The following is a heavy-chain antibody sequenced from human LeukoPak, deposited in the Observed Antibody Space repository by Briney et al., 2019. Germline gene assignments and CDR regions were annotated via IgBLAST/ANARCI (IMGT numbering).Heavy chain of an antibody. CDR1: GFTFSSYS. CDR3: AREDTMVRGVIDY. CDR2: ISSSSSYI. D-gene: IGHD3-10*01. J-gene: IGHJ4*02. Sequence: PGGSLGLSCAASGFTFSSYSMNWVRQAPGKGLEWVSSISSSSSYIYYADSVKGRFTISRDNAKNSLYLQMNSLRAEDTAVYYRAREDTMVRGVIDYWGQGTLVTVSS. V-gene: IGHV3-21*01.